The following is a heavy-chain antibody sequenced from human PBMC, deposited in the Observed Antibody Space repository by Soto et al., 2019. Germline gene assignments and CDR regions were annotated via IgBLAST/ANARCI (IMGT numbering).Heavy chain of an antibody. CDR1: GASIGGFH. CDR2: IYATGTT. V-gene: IGHV4-4*07. CDR3: VRDGTKTLRDWFDS. J-gene: IGHJ5*01. Sequence: PXETLSLSCTVSGASIGGFHWSWIRKSAGKGPEWIGLIYATGTTDYNPSLKSRVMMSVDTSKKQFSLKLRSVTAADTAVYYCVRDGTKTLRDWFDSWGQGISVTVSS. D-gene: IGHD1-1*01.